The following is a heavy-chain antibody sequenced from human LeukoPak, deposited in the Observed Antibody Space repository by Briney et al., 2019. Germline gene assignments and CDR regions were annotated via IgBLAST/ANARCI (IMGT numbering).Heavy chain of an antibody. CDR3: TRRHDYGDYLNWFDP. D-gene: IGHD4-17*01. CDR2: IKSNTDGGTT. V-gene: IGHV3-15*01. Sequence: PGGSLRLSCAASGFTFSNAWMSWVRQAPEKGLEWVGRIKSNTDGGTTDYAAPVKGRFTISRDDSKTTLYLQMNSLITEDTAVYYCTRRHDYGDYLNWFDPWGQGTLVTVSS. J-gene: IGHJ5*02. CDR1: GFTFSNAW.